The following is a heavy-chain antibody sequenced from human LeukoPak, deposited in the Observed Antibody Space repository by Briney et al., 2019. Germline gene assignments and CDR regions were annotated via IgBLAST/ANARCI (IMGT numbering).Heavy chain of an antibody. CDR2: IYHSGST. J-gene: IGHJ4*02. CDR1: GVSISSGGYS. Sequence: SETLSLTCAVSGVSISSGGYSWSWIRQPPGKGLEWIGYIYHSGSTNYNPSLKSRVTISVDTSKNQFSLKLSSVTAADTAVYYCASSRYWGQGTLVTVSS. V-gene: IGHV4-30-2*01. CDR3: ASSRY.